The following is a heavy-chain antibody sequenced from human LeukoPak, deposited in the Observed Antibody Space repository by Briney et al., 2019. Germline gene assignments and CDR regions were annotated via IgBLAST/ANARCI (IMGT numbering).Heavy chain of an antibody. CDR2: INHSGST. CDR3: ARHGEAGGSGWFLAAFDI. V-gene: IGHV4-34*01. J-gene: IGHJ3*02. D-gene: IGHD6-19*01. CDR1: GGSFSGYY. Sequence: SETLSLTCAVYGGSFSGYYWSWIRQPPGKGLEWIGEINHSGSTNYNPSLKSRVTISVDTSKNQFSLKLSSVTAADTAVYYCARHGEAGGSGWFLAAFDIWGQGTMVTVSS.